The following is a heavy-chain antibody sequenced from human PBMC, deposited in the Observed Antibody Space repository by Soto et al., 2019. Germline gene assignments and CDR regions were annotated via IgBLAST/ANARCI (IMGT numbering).Heavy chain of an antibody. J-gene: IGHJ4*02. D-gene: IGHD3-10*01. CDR2: ISYDGSNK. CDR3: ARDPGAG. Sequence: QVQLVESGGGVVQPGRSLRLSCAASGFTFSSYAMHWVRQAPGKGLEWVAVISYDGSNKYYADPVKGRFTISRDNSKNTLYLQMNSLRAEDTAVYYCARDPGAGWGQGTLVTVSS. V-gene: IGHV3-30-3*01. CDR1: GFTFSSYA.